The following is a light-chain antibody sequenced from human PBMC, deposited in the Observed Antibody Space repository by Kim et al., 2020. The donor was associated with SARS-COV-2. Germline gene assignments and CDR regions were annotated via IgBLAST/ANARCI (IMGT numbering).Light chain of an antibody. CDR2: GAS. J-gene: IGKJ2*02. V-gene: IGKV3-15*01. Sequence: EIVMTQSPVTLSVSPGERATLSCRASQSVSSNLAWYQQTPGQAPRLLIYGASTRATGIPARFSGTGSGTEFTLTISSLQSEDFAVYYCQQYNNWPCTFGQGTKLEI. CDR1: QSVSSN. CDR3: QQYNNWPCT.